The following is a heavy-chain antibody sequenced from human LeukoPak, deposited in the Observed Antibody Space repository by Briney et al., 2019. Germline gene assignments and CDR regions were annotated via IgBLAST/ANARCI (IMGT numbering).Heavy chain of an antibody. CDR1: GDSFSSSSYY. Sequence: SETLSLTCTVSGDSFSSSSYYWGWIRQPAGKGLEWIGRIYTSGSTNYNPSLKSRVTMSVDTSKNQFSLKLSSVTAADTAVYYCARAPEITFGGLDYWGQGTLVTVSS. CDR3: ARAPEITFGGLDY. J-gene: IGHJ4*02. D-gene: IGHD3-16*01. V-gene: IGHV4-61*02. CDR2: IYTSGST.